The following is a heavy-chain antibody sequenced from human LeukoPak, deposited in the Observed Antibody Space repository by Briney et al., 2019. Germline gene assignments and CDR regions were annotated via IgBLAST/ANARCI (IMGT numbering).Heavy chain of an antibody. J-gene: IGHJ4*02. CDR1: GFTFSTYW. CDR2: IKQDGSEK. D-gene: IGHD3-10*01. V-gene: IGHV3-7*05. CDR3: ARVRGSGSYFIEEYYFDY. Sequence: GGSLTLTCAASGFTFSTYWMTWVRQAPGKGLEWVANIKQDGSEKYYVDSVKGRFTISRDNGKNSLYLQMNRLRADDTAVYYCARVRGSGSYFIEEYYFDYWGQGTLVTVSS.